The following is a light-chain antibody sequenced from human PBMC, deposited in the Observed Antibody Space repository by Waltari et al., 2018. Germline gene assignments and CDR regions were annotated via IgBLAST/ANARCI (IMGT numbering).Light chain of an antibody. CDR3: AAWDDSLNGWV. J-gene: IGLJ3*02. CDR2: SNN. V-gene: IGLV1-44*01. CDR1: SSNIGSNI. Sequence: QSMLTQPPSASGTPGQRVTISCSGSSSNIGSNIVNWYQQFPGTAPKLLIYSNNQRPSGVPDRFSGSKSGTSGSLAISGLRSEDEADYFCAAWDDSLNGWVFGGGTKLTVL.